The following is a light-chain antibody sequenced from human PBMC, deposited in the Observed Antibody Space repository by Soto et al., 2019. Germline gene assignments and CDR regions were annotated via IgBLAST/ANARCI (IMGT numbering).Light chain of an antibody. CDR1: QSVSSY. CDR3: QQYNNWPWT. J-gene: IGKJ1*01. CDR2: EAS. Sequence: EIVLTQSPATLSLSPGERATLSCRASQSVSSYLAWYQQKPGQAPRLLMYEASNRATGIPARFSGGGSGTDFTLTISSLQSEDFAVYYCQQYNNWPWTFGQGTKVEIK. V-gene: IGKV3-11*01.